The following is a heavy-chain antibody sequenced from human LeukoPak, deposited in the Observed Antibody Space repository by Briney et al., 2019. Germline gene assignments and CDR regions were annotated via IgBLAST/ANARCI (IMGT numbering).Heavy chain of an antibody. J-gene: IGHJ3*02. D-gene: IGHD5-18*01. CDR3: AREVYSYGYGAFDI. Sequence: ASVKVSCKASGYTFTSYGISWVRQAPGQGLEWMGWISAYNGNTNYAQKLQGRVTMTTDTSTSTAYMELSSLRSEDTAVYYCAREVYSYGYGAFDIWGQGTMVTVSS. V-gene: IGHV1-18*01. CDR2: ISAYNGNT. CDR1: GYTFTSYG.